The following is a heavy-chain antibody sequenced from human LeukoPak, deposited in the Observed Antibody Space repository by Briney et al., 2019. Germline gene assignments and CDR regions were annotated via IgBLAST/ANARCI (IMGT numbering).Heavy chain of an antibody. J-gene: IGHJ4*02. CDR3: AKEKLRYYDY. D-gene: IGHD3-16*01. CDR1: GFTFSSYA. Sequence: GGSLRLSCAASGFTFSSYAMSWVRQAPGKGLEWVSAISGSGGSTYYADSVKGRFTISRDNSKNTVYLQMSSLTVEDTAIYYCAKEKLRYYDYWGQGALVTVSS. CDR2: ISGSGGST. V-gene: IGHV3-23*01.